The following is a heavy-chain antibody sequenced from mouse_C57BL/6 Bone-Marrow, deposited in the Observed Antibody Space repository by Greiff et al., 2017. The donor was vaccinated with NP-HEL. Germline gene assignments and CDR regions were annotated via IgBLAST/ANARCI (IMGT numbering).Heavy chain of an antibody. D-gene: IGHD1-1*01. CDR2: IDPSDSET. J-gene: IGHJ4*01. CDR3: ARSGTTVYARDY. CDR1: GYTFTSYW. V-gene: IGHV1-52*01. Sequence: QVQLQQPGAELVRPGSSVKLSCKASGYTFTSYWMHWVKQRPIQGLEWIGNIDPSDSETHYNQKFKDKATLTVDKSSSTAYMQLSSLTSEDSAVYYCARSGTTVYARDYWGQGTSVTVSS.